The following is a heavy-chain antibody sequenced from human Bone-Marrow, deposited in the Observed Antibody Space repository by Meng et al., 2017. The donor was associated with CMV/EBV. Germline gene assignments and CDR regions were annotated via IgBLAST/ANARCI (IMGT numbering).Heavy chain of an antibody. J-gene: IGHJ4*02. Sequence: GESLKISCAVSGFTVSSKYMNWVRQAPGKGLEWVSVIYSGGTTYYADSVKGRFTISRDNSKNTLYLQMNSLRAEDTAVYYCARDYPGYCSSTSCPVHYWGQGTLVTVSS. CDR2: IYSGGTT. CDR3: ARDYPGYCSSTSCPVHY. CDR1: GFTVSSKY. D-gene: IGHD2-2*01. V-gene: IGHV3-66*02.